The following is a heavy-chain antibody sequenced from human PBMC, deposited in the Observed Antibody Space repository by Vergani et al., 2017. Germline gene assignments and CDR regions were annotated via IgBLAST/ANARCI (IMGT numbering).Heavy chain of an antibody. D-gene: IGHD3-10*01. J-gene: IGHJ6*02. CDR2: IGTAGDT. CDR1: GFTFSSYD. CDR3: ARDRVSYGSGSYSQEGFYYYYYGMDV. Sequence: EVQLVESGGGLVQPVGSLRLSCAASGFTFSSYDMHWVRQATGKGLEWVSAIGTAGDTYYPGSVKGRFTISRENAKNSLYLQMNSLRAGDTAVYYCARDRVSYGSGSYSQEGFYYYYYGMDVWGQGTTVTVSS. V-gene: IGHV3-13*04.